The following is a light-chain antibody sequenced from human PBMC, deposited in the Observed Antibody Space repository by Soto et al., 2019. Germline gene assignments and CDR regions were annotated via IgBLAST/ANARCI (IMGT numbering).Light chain of an antibody. Sequence: EIVMTQSPATLSVSPGERATLSCRASQSVSSNLAWYQQKPGQAPRLLIYGASTRATGIPARFSGTGPGTDFTLTIRRLEPEDFAVYYCQQYGSSPFTFGTGTKVAIK. CDR2: GAS. CDR3: QQYGSSPFT. J-gene: IGKJ3*01. CDR1: QSVSSN. V-gene: IGKV3-15*01.